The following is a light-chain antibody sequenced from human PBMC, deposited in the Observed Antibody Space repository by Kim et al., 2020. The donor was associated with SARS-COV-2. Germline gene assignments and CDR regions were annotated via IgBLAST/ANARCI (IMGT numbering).Light chain of an antibody. CDR2: RDR. J-gene: IGLJ3*02. CDR3: HVWDSNTAV. Sequence: GALGQTARMTGGGSSIGAKGVHWYQQKPGQAPVLVIYRDRNRPSGIPERFSGSNSGNTATLTISRAQAGDEADYYCHVWDSNTAVFGGGTQLTVL. CDR1: SIGAKG. V-gene: IGLV3-9*01.